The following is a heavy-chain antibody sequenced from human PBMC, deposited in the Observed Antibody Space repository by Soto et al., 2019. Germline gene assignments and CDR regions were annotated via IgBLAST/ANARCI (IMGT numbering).Heavy chain of an antibody. J-gene: IGHJ1*01. CDR1: GGSISSYY. D-gene: IGHD4-4*01. CDR2: IYYSGST. CDR3: ARGAVRGHATVTTRQGEYFQH. V-gene: IGHV4-59*01. Sequence: QVQLQESGPGLVKPSETLSLTCTVSGGSISSYYWSWIRQPPGKGLEWIGYIYYSGSTNYNPSLKSRVTISVDTSKNQFSLKLSSVTAADTAVYYCARGAVRGHATVTTRQGEYFQHWGQGTLVTVSS.